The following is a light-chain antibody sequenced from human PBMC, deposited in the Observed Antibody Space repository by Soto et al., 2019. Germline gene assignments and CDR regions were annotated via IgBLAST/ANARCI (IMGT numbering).Light chain of an antibody. CDR1: QSVSSN. V-gene: IGKV3-15*01. CDR3: KQYNNWHPWT. CDR2: GAS. Sequence: EIVMTQSPATLSVSPGEIATLSCSASQSVSSNLAWYQQKPGQAPRLLIYGASTRATSIPARFSGSGSGREFTLTISSLQSEDFEVYYCKQYNNWHPWTFGQGTKVEIK. J-gene: IGKJ1*01.